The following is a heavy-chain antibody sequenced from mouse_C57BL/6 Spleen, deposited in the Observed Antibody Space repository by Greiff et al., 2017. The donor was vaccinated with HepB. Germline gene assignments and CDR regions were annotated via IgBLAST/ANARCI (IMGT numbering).Heavy chain of an antibody. CDR2: IWTGGGT. D-gene: IGHD2-5*01. CDR1: GFSLTSYA. V-gene: IGHV2-9-1*01. Sequence: VQLVESGPGLVAPSQSLSITCTVSGFSLTSYAISWVRQPPGKGLEWLGVIWTGGGTTYNSAHKSRLSISKDNSKSQDFLKRNSLHTGDTARYYCARNKIRRGSNHGYFDVRGTGTTVTVSS. CDR3: ARNKIRRGSNHGYFDV. J-gene: IGHJ1*03.